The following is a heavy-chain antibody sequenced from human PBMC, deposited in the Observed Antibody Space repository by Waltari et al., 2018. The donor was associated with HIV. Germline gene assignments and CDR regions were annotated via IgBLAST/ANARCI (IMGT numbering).Heavy chain of an antibody. V-gene: IGHV3-23*04. J-gene: IGHJ4*02. CDR1: GFARRSYV. CDR2: ISGSDGNT. Sequence: EVQLVESGGGLVQPGGSLRLSCAASGFARRSYVMSWVRQAPGKGLEWVSTISGSDGNTYYPDSVQGRFTISRDNSKNTLFLQLNSLRAEDTAVYYCAILIAAAGDFDYWGQGTLVTVSS. CDR3: AILIAAAGDFDY. D-gene: IGHD6-13*01.